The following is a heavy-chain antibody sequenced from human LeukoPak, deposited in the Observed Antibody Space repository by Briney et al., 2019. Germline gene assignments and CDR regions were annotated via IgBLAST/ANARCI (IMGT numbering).Heavy chain of an antibody. J-gene: IGHJ4*02. CDR3: ARSLPYGTTWYGRSDF. V-gene: IGHV3-21*04. CDR2: ISSSSSYI. Sequence: GGSLRLSCAASGFTFSSYSMNWVRQAPGKGPEWVSSISSSSSYIYYADSVKGRFTISRDNAKNSLYLQMNSLRAEDTAIYYCARSLPYGTTWYGRSDFWGQGTLVTVSS. CDR1: GFTFSSYS. D-gene: IGHD6-13*01.